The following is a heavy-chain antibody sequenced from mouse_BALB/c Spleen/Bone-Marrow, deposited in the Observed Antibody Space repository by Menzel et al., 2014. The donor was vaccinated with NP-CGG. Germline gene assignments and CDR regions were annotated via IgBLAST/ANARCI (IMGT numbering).Heavy chain of an antibody. CDR3: ANRGQYAMDY. J-gene: IGHJ4*01. CDR2: IYPGSGNT. V-gene: IGHV1-84*02. Sequence: QVQLQQSGSELVKPGASVQISCKASGYTFTDYYINWVKQKPGQGLEWIGRIYPGSGNTKYNEKFKGKATLTADTSSSTAYMQLSSVTSKDTAVKFCANRGQYAMDYWGQGTTVTVSS. D-gene: IGHD3-1*01. CDR1: GYTFTDYY.